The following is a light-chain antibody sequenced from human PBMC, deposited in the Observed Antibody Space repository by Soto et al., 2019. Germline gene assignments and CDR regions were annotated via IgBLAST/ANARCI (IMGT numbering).Light chain of an antibody. Sequence: QSVLPQPPSVSAAPGQRVTISCSGSTSNILNNFVSWYQHVPGRAPKLLIYANIKRPPGIPDRFSGSKPGTSATLDITGLQTEDEADYYCATWDTSLSAVVFGGGTQLTVL. J-gene: IGLJ3*02. CDR3: ATWDTSLSAVV. V-gene: IGLV1-51*01. CDR2: ANI. CDR1: TSNILNNF.